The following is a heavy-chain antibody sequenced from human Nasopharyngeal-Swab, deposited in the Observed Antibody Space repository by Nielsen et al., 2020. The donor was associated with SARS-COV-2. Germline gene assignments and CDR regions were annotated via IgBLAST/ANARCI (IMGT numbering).Heavy chain of an antibody. CDR2: IYTSGST. D-gene: IGHD3-9*01. V-gene: IGHV4-4*07. Sequence: SETLSLTCTVSGGSISSYYWSWIRQPAGKGLEWIGRIYTSGSTNYNPSLKSRVTMSVDTSKNQFSLKLSSVTAADTAVYYCARSLTGYYPYYYYYYVDVWGKGTTVTVSS. CDR3: ARSLTGYYPYYYYYYVDV. J-gene: IGHJ6*03. CDR1: GGSISSYY.